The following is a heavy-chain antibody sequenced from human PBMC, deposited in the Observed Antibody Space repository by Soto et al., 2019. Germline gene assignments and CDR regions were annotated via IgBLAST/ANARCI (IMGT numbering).Heavy chain of an antibody. V-gene: IGHV4-30-4*01. Sequence: QVQLQESGPGLVKPSQTLSLTCTVSGGSISSGDYYWRWIRQPPGKGLEWIGYIYYSGSTYYNPSLKSRVTIAVDTSKNQFSLKLSSVTAADTAVYYCASYYSSSEGINWFDPWGQGTLVTVSS. CDR2: IYYSGST. D-gene: IGHD6-13*01. J-gene: IGHJ5*02. CDR1: GGSISSGDYY. CDR3: ASYYSSSEGINWFDP.